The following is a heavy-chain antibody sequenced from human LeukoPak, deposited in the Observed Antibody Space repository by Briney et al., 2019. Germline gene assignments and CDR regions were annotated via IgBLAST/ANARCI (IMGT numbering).Heavy chain of an antibody. CDR2: ITSSSNYI. CDR3: ARDAYSSSSFDY. V-gene: IGHV3-21*01. D-gene: IGHD6-19*01. J-gene: IGHJ4*02. Sequence: PGGSLRLSCTASGFIFSSYTMNWVRQAPGKGLEWVSSITSSSNYIYYADSMKGRCTISRDNAKNSLYLQMNSLRAEDTAVYYCARDAYSSSSFDYWGQGTLVTVSS. CDR1: GFIFSSYT.